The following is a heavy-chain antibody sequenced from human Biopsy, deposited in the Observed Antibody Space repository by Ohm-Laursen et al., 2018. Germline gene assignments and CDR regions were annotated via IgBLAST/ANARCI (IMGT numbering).Heavy chain of an antibody. CDR2: INHRGST. CDR3: ARAVDYYDPYYYYGLDV. Sequence: LSCAASGFTFRNYWMTWIRQPPGKGLEWIGEINHRGSTNYNPSLKSRVTISVDTSKNQFSLKLRSVTAADTAVYYCARAVDYYDPYYYYGLDVWGQGTTVTVSS. J-gene: IGHJ6*02. D-gene: IGHD3-16*01. V-gene: IGHV4-34*01. CDR1: GFTFRNYW.